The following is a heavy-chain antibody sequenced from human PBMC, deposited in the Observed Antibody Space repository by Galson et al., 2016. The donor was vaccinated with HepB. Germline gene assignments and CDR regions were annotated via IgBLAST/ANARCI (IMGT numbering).Heavy chain of an antibody. CDR3: ARLGSDNAFDI. J-gene: IGHJ3*02. CDR2: IYPGDSDT. V-gene: IGHV5-51*01. D-gene: IGHD2-15*01. CDR1: GSRFTKHW. Sequence: QSGAEVKKPGESLKISCKGSGSRFTKHWIGWVRQMPGKGPEWMGIIYPGDSDTRYSPSFEGQATISADKSISTAYLQWSSLKASDTAIYYCARLGSDNAFDIWGQGTMVTVSS.